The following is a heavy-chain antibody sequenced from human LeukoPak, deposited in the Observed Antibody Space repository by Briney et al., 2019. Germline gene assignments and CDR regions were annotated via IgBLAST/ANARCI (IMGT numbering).Heavy chain of an antibody. CDR2: INHSGST. Sequence: SETLSLTCAVYGGSFSGYYWSWIRQPPGKGLEWIGEINHSGSTNYNPSLKSRVTISGDTSKNQFSLKLSARTAAHTAVYYCAAVVVAATGLFDYWGQGTLVTVSS. CDR3: AAVVVAATGLFDY. J-gene: IGHJ4*02. CDR1: GGSFSGYY. D-gene: IGHD2-15*01. V-gene: IGHV4-34*01.